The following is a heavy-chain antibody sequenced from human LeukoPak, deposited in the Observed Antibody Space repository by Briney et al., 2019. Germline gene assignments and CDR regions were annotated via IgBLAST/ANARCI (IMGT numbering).Heavy chain of an antibody. Sequence: GRSLRLSCTTSKFNFNSYGMTRVRQAPGRGLEWVSSISGSGGSTQYAASVQGRFTISRDNSKNTLYLQMNSLRAEDTAIYYCAKDPNGDYIGTFEMWGQGTMVTVSS. V-gene: IGHV3-23*01. J-gene: IGHJ3*02. CDR1: KFNFNSYG. CDR2: ISGSGGST. D-gene: IGHD4-17*01. CDR3: AKDPNGDYIGTFEM.